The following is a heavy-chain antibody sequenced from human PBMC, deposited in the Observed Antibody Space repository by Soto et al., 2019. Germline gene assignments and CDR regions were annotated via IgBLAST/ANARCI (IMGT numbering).Heavy chain of an antibody. Sequence: ASVKVSCKASGYIFTNYDMHRVRQAPGQRLEWMGRIIGGNGDTKYSQKFQDRVTFTRDTSASTAYMDLSSLTSEDTAVYYCASNQKGPYTGMDVRGQGTTVTVSS. J-gene: IGHJ6*02. CDR3: ASNQKGPYTGMDV. V-gene: IGHV1-3*01. CDR1: GYIFTNYD. D-gene: IGHD3-10*01. CDR2: IIGGNGDT.